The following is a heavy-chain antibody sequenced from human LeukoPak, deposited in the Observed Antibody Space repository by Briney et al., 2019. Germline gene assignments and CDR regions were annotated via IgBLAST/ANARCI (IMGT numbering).Heavy chain of an antibody. CDR2: ISWNSDII. CDR3: AKDYRRGYSYGYFDY. CDR1: GFTFDDYA. J-gene: IGHJ4*02. D-gene: IGHD5-18*01. Sequence: GGSLRLSCAASGFTFDDYAMHWVRQAPGKGLEWVSGISWNSDIIVYADSVKGRFTISRDNAKNSLYLQMNSLKTEDMAFYYCAKDYRRGYSYGYFDYWGQGTLVTVSS. V-gene: IGHV3-9*03.